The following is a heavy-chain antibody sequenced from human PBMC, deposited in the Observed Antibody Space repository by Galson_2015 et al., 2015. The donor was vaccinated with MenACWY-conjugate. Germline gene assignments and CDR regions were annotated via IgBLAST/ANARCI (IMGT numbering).Heavy chain of an antibody. CDR2: VFYNGTT. Sequence: LSLTCTASGAAITSSDYYGGWIRQPPGKGLECIGTVFYNGTTYYNPSLKSRVTISVDTSKNQISLNLKSATAADTAVYYCARESSYCSGGTCGYFWGQRTPVTVSS. D-gene: IGHD2-15*01. CDR3: ARESSYCSGGTCGYF. V-gene: IGHV4-39*07. CDR1: GAAITSSDYY. J-gene: IGHJ4*02.